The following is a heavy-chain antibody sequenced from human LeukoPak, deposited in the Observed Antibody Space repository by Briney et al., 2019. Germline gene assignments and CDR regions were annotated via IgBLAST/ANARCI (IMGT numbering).Heavy chain of an antibody. CDR1: GFTFSSYS. V-gene: IGHV3-21*01. Sequence: PGGSLRLSCAASGFTFSSYSMNWVRQAPGKGLEWVSSISSSSSYIYYADSVKGRFTISRDNAKNSLYLQMNSLRAEDTAVYYCARDSVGYYDFWSGFPLDYWGQGTLVTVSS. J-gene: IGHJ4*02. D-gene: IGHD3-3*01. CDR3: ARDSVGYYDFWSGFPLDY. CDR2: ISSSSSYI.